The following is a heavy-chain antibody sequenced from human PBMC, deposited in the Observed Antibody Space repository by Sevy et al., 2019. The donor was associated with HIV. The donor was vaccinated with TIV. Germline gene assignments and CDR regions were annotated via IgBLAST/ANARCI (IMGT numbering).Heavy chain of an antibody. Sequence: GGSLRLSCAASGFTVSSNYMSWVRQAPGKGLEWVSVIYSDSNTYYADSVKGRFTISRDNSKNTLYLQMKSLRAEDRAVYYCAKGLILEWSWYGMDVWGQGTTVTVSS. J-gene: IGHJ6*02. CDR1: GFTVSSNY. V-gene: IGHV3-53*01. CDR2: IYSDSNT. D-gene: IGHD3-3*01. CDR3: AKGLILEWSWYGMDV.